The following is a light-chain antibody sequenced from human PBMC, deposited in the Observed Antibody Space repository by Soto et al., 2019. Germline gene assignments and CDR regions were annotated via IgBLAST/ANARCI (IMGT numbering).Light chain of an antibody. CDR1: QGISSY. J-gene: IGKJ3*01. Sequence: AIRMTQSPSSLSASTGDRVTITCRASQGISSYLAWYQQKPGKAPKLLIYAASTLQSGVPSRFSGSGSGTDFTLTISCLQSEDFATYYCQQSYNGPFTFGPGTKVDI. CDR2: AAS. V-gene: IGKV1-8*01. CDR3: QQSYNGPFT.